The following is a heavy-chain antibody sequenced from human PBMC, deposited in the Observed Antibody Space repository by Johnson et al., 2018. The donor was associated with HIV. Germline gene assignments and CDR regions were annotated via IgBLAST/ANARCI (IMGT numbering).Heavy chain of an antibody. J-gene: IGHJ3*02. CDR2: IWSDGSNK. CDR1: GFTFNSYG. Sequence: QVQLVESGGGVVQPGRSLRLSCAASGFTFNSYGMHWVRQAPGKGLEWVAVIWSDGSNKYYADSVKGRFTISRDNSKNTLYLQMNSLRAEDTAVYYCAKDPIKRQLVRDDAFDSWGQGTMVTVSS. D-gene: IGHD6-13*01. V-gene: IGHV3-33*06. CDR3: AKDPIKRQLVRDDAFDS.